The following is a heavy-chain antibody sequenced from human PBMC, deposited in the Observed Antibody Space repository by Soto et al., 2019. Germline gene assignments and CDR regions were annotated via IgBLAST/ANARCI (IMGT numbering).Heavy chain of an antibody. CDR1: GYTFTSYY. V-gene: IGHV1-2*02. CDR2: INPKFGDT. J-gene: IGHJ6*02. D-gene: IGHD3-10*01. CDR3: ARNIDYYYGPGSGNGHGF. Sequence: QVQLVQSGAEMKEPGDSVRVSCEASGYTFTSYYIHWVRQAPGQGLEWMGWINPKFGDTTYAQDFQGGVSMTRDMSISTGYMELSRLTSDDTAIYYCARNIDYYYGPGSGNGHGFWGQGTTVTVFS.